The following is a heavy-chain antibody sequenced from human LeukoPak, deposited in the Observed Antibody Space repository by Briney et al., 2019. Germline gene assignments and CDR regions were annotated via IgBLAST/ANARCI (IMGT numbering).Heavy chain of an antibody. Sequence: SVKVSCKASGGTFSSYAISWVRQAPGQGLEWMGGIIPIFGTANYAQKFQGRVTITTDESTSTAYMELSSLRSEDTAVYYCARCPLRSLGEYCSGGSCYSPGYYYYYMDVWGKGTTVTVSS. V-gene: IGHV1-69*05. J-gene: IGHJ6*03. CDR2: IIPIFGTA. CDR3: ARCPLRSLGEYCSGGSCYSPGYYYYYMDV. CDR1: GGTFSSYA. D-gene: IGHD2-15*01.